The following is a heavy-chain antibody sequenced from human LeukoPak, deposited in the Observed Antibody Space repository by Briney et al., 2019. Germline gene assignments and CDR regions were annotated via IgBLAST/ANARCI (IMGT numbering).Heavy chain of an antibody. J-gene: IGHJ4*02. Sequence: GGSRRLSCAASGFTFSSYAMSWARQAPGKGLEWVSTISASGDSTYYADSVKGRFTIFRDLSRNTLYVQMNSLRAEDTAVYYCARYIRSPLYYFDYWGRGTLVTVSS. D-gene: IGHD1-14*01. CDR2: ISASGDST. CDR3: ARYIRSPLYYFDY. V-gene: IGHV3-23*01. CDR1: GFTFSSYA.